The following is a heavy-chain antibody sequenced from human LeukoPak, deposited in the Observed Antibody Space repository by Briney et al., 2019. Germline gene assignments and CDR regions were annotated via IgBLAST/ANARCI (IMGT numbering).Heavy chain of an antibody. J-gene: IGHJ5*02. V-gene: IGHV3-30*18. CDR1: GFTFSSYG. D-gene: IGHD3-10*01. CDR3: AKDAPSGSGES. Sequence: GGSLRLSCAASGFTFSSYGMHWVRQAPGKGLEWVAVISYDGSNKYYADSVKGRFTISRDNSKSTLYLQMNSLRAEDTAVYYCAKDAPSGSGESWGQGTLVTVSS. CDR2: ISYDGSNK.